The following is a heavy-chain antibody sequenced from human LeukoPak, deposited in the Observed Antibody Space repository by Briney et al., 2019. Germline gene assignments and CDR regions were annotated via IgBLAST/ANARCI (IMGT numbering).Heavy chain of an antibody. CDR3: ARLGTPYFYYYMDV. CDR1: GYTFSDTFSNYW. J-gene: IGHJ6*03. V-gene: IGHV5-51*01. D-gene: IGHD3-10*01. Sequence: GESLKISCKASGYTFSDTFSNYWIAWVRQMPGRGLEWMGIIYPGDSETKYSPPFEGQGTFSADKSNSIVYLHWSSLKASDTAMYYCARLGTPYFYYYMDVWGEGTTVTVSS. CDR2: IYPGDSET.